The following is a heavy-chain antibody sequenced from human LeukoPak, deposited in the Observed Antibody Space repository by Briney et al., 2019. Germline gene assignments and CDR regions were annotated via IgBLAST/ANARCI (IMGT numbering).Heavy chain of an antibody. CDR3: VRGGPRETYWVYSDF. D-gene: IGHD1-26*01. J-gene: IGHJ4*02. Sequence: SKTLSLTCTVSDYSLSSGHYWGWIRQPPGEGLRWIASMRHSGSTYTNPSLRSRVTMSVDTSKNQFFLNVNSMTAADTAVYYCVRGGPRETYWVYSDFWGQRTPVTVSS. V-gene: IGHV4-38-2*02. CDR2: MRHSGST. CDR1: DYSLSSGHY.